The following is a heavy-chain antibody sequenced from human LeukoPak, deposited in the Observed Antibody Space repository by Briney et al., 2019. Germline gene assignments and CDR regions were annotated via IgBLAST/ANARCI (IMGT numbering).Heavy chain of an antibody. D-gene: IGHD5-18*01. CDR1: GFTFSSYG. Sequence: GGSLRLSCVASGFTFSSYGMHWVRQAPGKGLEWVALISYDGSKKYYADSVKGRFTISRDNSKNTLYLQLNSLIPDDTDMYYCAKGRQQWWTFDALDIWGEGTIVTVCS. V-gene: IGHV3-30*18. CDR2: ISYDGSKK. J-gene: IGHJ3*02. CDR3: AKGRQQWWTFDALDI.